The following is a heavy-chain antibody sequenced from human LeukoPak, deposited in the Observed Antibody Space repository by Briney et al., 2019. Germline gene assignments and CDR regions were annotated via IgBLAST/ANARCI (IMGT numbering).Heavy chain of an antibody. Sequence: SETLSLTCTVSGGFISTYYWSWIRQPPGKGLEWIGFISYSGSTYHNPSLKSRATISVDTSKNQFSLKLSSVTAADTAVYYCARVRYYGSPADYWGQGTLVTVSS. V-gene: IGHV4-59*12. CDR1: GGFISTYY. CDR3: ARVRYYGSPADY. CDR2: ISYSGST. D-gene: IGHD3-22*01. J-gene: IGHJ4*02.